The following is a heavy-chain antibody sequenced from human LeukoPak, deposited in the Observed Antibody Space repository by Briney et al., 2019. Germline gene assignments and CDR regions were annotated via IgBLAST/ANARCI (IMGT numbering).Heavy chain of an antibody. J-gene: IGHJ4*02. V-gene: IGHV1-46*01. D-gene: IGHD6-19*01. Sequence: ASAKVSCKTSGYTFTSYYMHWVRQAPGQGLEWMGLNNPSTGTTAYAQTFQGRVTMTRDASTSTVYMELSSLTSEDTAVYFCARDRGLLYGSSGCLDSWGQGTLVTVSS. CDR1: GYTFTSYY. CDR2: NNPSTGTT. CDR3: ARDRGLLYGSSGCLDS.